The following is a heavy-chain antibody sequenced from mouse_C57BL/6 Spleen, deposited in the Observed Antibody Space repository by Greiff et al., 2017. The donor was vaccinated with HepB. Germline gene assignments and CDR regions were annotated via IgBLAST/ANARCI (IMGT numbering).Heavy chain of an antibody. Sequence: VQLQQPGTELVKPGASVKLSCKASGYTFTSYWMHWVKQRPGQGLEWIGNINPSNGGTNYNEKFKSKATLTVDKSSSTAYMQLSSLTSEDSAVYYCARTLITTGYYFDYWGQGTTLTVSS. CDR2: INPSNGGT. CDR3: ARTLITTGYYFDY. CDR1: GYTFTSYW. D-gene: IGHD1-1*01. J-gene: IGHJ2*01. V-gene: IGHV1-53*01.